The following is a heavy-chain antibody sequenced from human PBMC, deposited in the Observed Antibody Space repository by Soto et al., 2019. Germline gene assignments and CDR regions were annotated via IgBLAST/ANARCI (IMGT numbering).Heavy chain of an antibody. V-gene: IGHV3-30*18. D-gene: IGHD2-21*01. CDR3: AKDGPYFYYGMDV. J-gene: IGHJ6*02. CDR1: GVMFSSYG. Sequence: QVHLVESGGGVVQPGRSLRLSCAASGVMFSSYGIHWVRQVPATGLEWVAFMSYDGNNKDYAESVKGRFTISRDNSKNTVYLEMNSLRGEDTAVYYCAKDGPYFYYGMDVWGQGTTVIVSS. CDR2: MSYDGNNK.